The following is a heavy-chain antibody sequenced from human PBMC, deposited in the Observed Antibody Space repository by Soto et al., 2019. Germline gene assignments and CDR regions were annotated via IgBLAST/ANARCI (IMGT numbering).Heavy chain of an antibody. CDR1: GGPFSGLY. CDR3: ARGRMVRGVIIPKYYYYYGMDV. Sequence: SETLSLTSPVYGGPFSGLYWSWIRQPPGKGLERIGEINHSGSTNYNPSLKSRVTISVDTSKNKFSMKLRSVTAAETAVYYCARGRMVRGVIIPKYYYYYGMDVWGQGTTVTVS. D-gene: IGHD3-10*01. CDR2: INHSGST. J-gene: IGHJ6*02. V-gene: IGHV4-34*01.